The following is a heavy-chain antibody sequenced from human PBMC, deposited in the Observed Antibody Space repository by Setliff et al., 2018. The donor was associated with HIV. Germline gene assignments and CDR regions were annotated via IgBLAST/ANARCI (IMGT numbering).Heavy chain of an antibody. Sequence: GGSLRLSCAASGFTFSYYGMYWVRQAPGKGLEWVALIYNDGSKKYYADSVKGRSTISRDNSKNTLYLQMNSLSAEDTALYYCANLIGEADTPYWGQGTLVTVSS. CDR1: GFTFSYYG. J-gene: IGHJ4*02. CDR3: ANLIGEADTPY. CDR2: IYNDGSKK. V-gene: IGHV3-33*06. D-gene: IGHD6-13*01.